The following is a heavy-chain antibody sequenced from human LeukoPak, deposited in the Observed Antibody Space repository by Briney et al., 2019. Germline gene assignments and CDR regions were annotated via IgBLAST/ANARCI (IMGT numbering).Heavy chain of an antibody. Sequence: ASVKVSCKASGGTFSSYAISWVRQAPGQGLEWMGGIIPIFGTANYEQKFKGRITITADKSTSTAYMELSSLRSEDTAVYYCARELDYDFWSGAPSYYYYMDVWGKGTTVTVSS. CDR2: IIPIFGTA. CDR1: GGTFSSYA. D-gene: IGHD3-3*01. J-gene: IGHJ6*03. CDR3: ARELDYDFWSGAPSYYYYMDV. V-gene: IGHV1-69*06.